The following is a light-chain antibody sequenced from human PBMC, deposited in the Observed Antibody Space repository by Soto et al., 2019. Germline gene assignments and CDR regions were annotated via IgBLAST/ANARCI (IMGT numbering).Light chain of an antibody. Sequence: QSVLTQSPSASGTPGQRVTISCSGSRSNIGTYTVNWYQQLPGTAPTLLIYRNHQRPSGVPDRFSGSKSGTSASLAISGPQSEDEADYYCAAWDDSLSAVVFGGGTKVTVL. CDR3: AAWDDSLSAVV. CDR1: RSNIGTYT. V-gene: IGLV1-44*01. J-gene: IGLJ2*01. CDR2: RNH.